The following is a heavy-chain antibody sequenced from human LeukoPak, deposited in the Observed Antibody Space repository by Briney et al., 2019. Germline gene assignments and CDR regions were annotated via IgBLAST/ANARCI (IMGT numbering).Heavy chain of an antibody. CDR2: ISGSGGST. V-gene: IGHV3-23*01. CDR1: GFTFSSYA. D-gene: IGHD6-19*01. CDR3: ANGGAYGGWYGSGRNDAFDI. Sequence: GGSLRLSCAASGFTFSSYAMSWVRQAPGKGLEWVSAISGSGGSTYYADSVKGRFTISRDNSKNTLYLQMNSLRAEDTAVYYCANGGAYGGWYGSGRNDAFDIWGQGTMVTVSS. J-gene: IGHJ3*02.